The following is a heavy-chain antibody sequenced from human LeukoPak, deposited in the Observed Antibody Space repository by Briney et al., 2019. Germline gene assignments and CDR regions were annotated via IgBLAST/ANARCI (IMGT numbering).Heavy chain of an antibody. J-gene: IGHJ4*02. Sequence: PGGSLRLSCAASGFTFSSYEMNWVRQAPGKGLEWVSYISSSGSTIYYADSVKGRFTISRDNAKNSLYLQMNSLRAEDTAIYYCASVSGYFGHWGQGTLVTVSS. CDR2: ISSSGSTI. D-gene: IGHD3-22*01. CDR3: ASVSGYFGH. CDR1: GFTFSSYE. V-gene: IGHV3-48*03.